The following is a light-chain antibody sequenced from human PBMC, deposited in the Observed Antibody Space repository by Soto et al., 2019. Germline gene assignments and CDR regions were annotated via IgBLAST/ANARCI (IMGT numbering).Light chain of an antibody. CDR3: QQYHNYPRT. CDR2: DAS. Sequence: DIQMTQSPSTLSASIGDRVTITCRASESIRTWLAWYQHKPGKAPKFLIYDASSLESGVPSRFSGSGSGTEFTLTSSNLQPDDFATYFCQQYHNYPRTFGQGTKVEIK. CDR1: ESIRTW. V-gene: IGKV1-5*01. J-gene: IGKJ1*01.